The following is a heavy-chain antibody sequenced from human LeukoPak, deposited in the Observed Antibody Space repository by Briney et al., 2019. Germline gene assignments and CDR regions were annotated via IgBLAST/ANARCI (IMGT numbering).Heavy chain of an antibody. CDR1: GFTVSSNY. CDR3: ASSYDYPSDY. J-gene: IGHJ4*02. Sequence: GGSLRLSCAASGFTVSSNYMSWVRQAPGKGLEWVSVIYSGGSTYYADSVKGRFTISRDNSKNTLYLRMNSLRAEDTAVYYCASSYDYPSDYWGQGTLVTVSS. CDR2: IYSGGST. D-gene: IGHD4-11*01. V-gene: IGHV3-53*01.